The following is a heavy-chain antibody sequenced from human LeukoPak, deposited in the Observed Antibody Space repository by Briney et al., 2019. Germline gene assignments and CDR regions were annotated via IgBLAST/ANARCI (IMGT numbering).Heavy chain of an antibody. CDR1: GFTFSSYT. CDR2: IISSGSYI. CDR3: ARERSNSGRGDY. V-gene: IGHV3-21*01. J-gene: IGHJ4*02. Sequence: KPGGSLRLSCAASGFTFSSYTMNWVRQAPGKGLEWVSSIISSGSYIYYADSVKGRFTISRDNAKNSLYLQMNSLRAEDTAVYYCARERSNSGRGDYWGQGTLVTVSS. D-gene: IGHD4-23*01.